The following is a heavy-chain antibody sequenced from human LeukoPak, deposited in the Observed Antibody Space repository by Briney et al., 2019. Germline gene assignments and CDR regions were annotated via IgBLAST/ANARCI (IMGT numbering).Heavy chain of an antibody. D-gene: IGHD1-26*01. Sequence: GGSLRLSCAASGFTFSSYDMSWVRQAPGKGLEWVSAISGSGGSTYYADSVKGRFTISRDNSKNTLDLQMNSLRADDTAVYYCAKGPSGSFYPGYFDYWGQGTPLTVSS. CDR2: ISGSGGST. CDR1: GFTFSSYD. CDR3: AKGPSGSFYPGYFDY. V-gene: IGHV3-23*01. J-gene: IGHJ4*02.